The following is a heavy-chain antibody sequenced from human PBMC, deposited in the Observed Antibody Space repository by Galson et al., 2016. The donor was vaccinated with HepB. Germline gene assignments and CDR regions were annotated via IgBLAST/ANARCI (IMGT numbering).Heavy chain of an antibody. CDR2: INPAGSDD. CDR3: ARETEQRDGMDV. CDR1: GFIFSNSW. J-gene: IGHJ6*02. D-gene: IGHD1/OR15-1a*01. V-gene: IGHV3-7*03. Sequence: SLRLSCAASGFIFSNSWMSWVRQAPGKGLEWVANINPAGSDDYYVDSMKGRFTIYRDNAKSSLYLQMNNLRAADTAVYYCARETEQRDGMDVWGQGTTVTVSS.